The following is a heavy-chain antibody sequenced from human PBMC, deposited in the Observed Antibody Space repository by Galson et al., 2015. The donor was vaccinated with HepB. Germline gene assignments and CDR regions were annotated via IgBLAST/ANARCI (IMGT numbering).Heavy chain of an antibody. V-gene: IGHV3-30*04. Sequence: SLRLSCAASGFTFSSYAMHWVRQAPGKGLEWVAVISYDGSNKYYADSVKGRFTISRDNSKNTLYLQMNSLRAEDTAVYYCARDRFTMVRGDNGDDAFDIWGQGTMVTVSS. CDR3: ARDRFTMVRGDNGDDAFDI. J-gene: IGHJ3*02. CDR2: ISYDGSNK. D-gene: IGHD3-10*01. CDR1: GFTFSSYA.